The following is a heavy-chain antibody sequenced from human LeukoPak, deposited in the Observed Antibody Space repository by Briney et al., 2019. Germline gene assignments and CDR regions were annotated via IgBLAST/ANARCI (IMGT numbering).Heavy chain of an antibody. V-gene: IGHV3-23*01. J-gene: IGHJ2*01. CDR3: ARELVSLATALTDL. CDR2: ITGSSTWT. CDR1: GFTLITSG. D-gene: IGHD1-20*01. Sequence: GGSLRLSCALSGFTLITSGITWVRQAPGKGLEWVSGITGSSTWTYYADSVKGRFTISRDNSKNTLHFQMDSLRAEETAMYYCARELVSLATALTDLSGRGTLVTVSS.